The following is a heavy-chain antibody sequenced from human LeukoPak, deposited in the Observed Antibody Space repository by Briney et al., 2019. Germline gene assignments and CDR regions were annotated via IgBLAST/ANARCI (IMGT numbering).Heavy chain of an antibody. V-gene: IGHV1-18*01. D-gene: IGHD3-10*01. J-gene: IGHJ5*02. CDR1: GYTFTSYG. Sequence: ASVKVSCKASGYTFTSYGISWVRQAPGQGLEWMGWISAYNGNTNYAQKLQGRVTVTTDTSTSTAYMELRSLRSDDTAVYYCARDLRITMVRGVIRYNWFDPWGQGTLVTVSS. CDR2: ISAYNGNT. CDR3: ARDLRITMVRGVIRYNWFDP.